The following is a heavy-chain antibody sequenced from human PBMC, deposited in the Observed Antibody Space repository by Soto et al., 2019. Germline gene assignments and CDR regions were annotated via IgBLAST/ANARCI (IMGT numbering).Heavy chain of an antibody. V-gene: IGHV3-23*01. Sequence: VQLLESGGDVVQPGGSLRLSCVASGFILNNYAMSWVRQAPGKGLEWVSTIGGTDGDSDGVPWYEDSVKGRFTISRDSSATTLFPHMDNLRAADSALYSCVKRGRIWGAVDFWGQGTTVVVSS. CDR3: VKRGRIWGAVDF. CDR1: GFILNNYA. J-gene: IGHJ3*01. CDR2: IGGTDGDSDGVP. D-gene: IGHD3-16*01.